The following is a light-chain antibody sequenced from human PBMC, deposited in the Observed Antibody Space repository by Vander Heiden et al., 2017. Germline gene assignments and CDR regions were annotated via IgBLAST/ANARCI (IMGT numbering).Light chain of an antibody. CDR2: AAS. CDR3: QQSYSTPLT. V-gene: IGKV1-39*01. J-gene: IGKJ4*01. Sequence: DIQTTQSPSSLSASVGDRVTITCRASQSISNYLNWYQQKPGKAPKLLIYAASSLESGVPSRFSGSGSGTDFTLTISSLQPEDFATYYCQQSYSTPLTFGGGTKVEIK. CDR1: QSISNY.